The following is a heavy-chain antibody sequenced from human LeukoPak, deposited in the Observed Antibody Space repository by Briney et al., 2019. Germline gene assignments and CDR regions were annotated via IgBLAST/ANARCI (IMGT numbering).Heavy chain of an antibody. V-gene: IGHV4-61*05. D-gene: IGHD6-13*01. CDR3: ARQPDRRQLVL. J-gene: IGHJ4*02. CDR1: GGSISSSSYY. CDR2: IYYSGST. Sequence: SETLSLTCTVSGGSISSSSYYWGWIRQPPGKGLEWIAYIYYSGSTSYNPSLKSRVTISVDTSKNQFSLKLNSVTAADTAVYYCARQPDRRQLVLWGQGTLVTVSS.